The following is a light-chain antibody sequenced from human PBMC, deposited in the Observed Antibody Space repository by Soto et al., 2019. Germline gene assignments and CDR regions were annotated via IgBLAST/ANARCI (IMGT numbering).Light chain of an antibody. CDR3: SSYTSSSTVV. J-gene: IGLJ2*01. Sequence: QSALTQPASVSGSPGQSITISCTGTSSDVGGYNYVSWYQQHPGKAPKLMIYDVSNRPSWVSNRFSGAKSGNTASLTISGLQAEDEDDYYCSSYTSSSTVVFGGGTKLTVL. CDR2: DVS. V-gene: IGLV2-14*01. CDR1: SSDVGGYNY.